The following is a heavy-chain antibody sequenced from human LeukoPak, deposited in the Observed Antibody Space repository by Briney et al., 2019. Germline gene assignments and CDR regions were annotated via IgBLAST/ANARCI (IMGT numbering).Heavy chain of an antibody. V-gene: IGHV1-18*01. CDR1: GYSFTTYG. CDR2: ISAYNGNT. CDR3: ARGSDCSGGSCYEFDY. D-gene: IGHD2-15*01. J-gene: IGHJ4*02. Sequence: ASVKVSCKASGYSFTTYGITWVRQAPGQGLEWMGWISAYNGNTNYAQKPQGRVTMTTDTSTSTAYMELRSLRSDDTAVYYCARGSDCSGGSCYEFDYWGQGTLVTVSS.